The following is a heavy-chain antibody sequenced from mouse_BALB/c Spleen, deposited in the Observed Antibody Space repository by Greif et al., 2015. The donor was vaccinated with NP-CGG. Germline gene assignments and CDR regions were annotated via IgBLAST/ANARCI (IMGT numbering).Heavy chain of an antibody. Sequence: VKLVESGAELAKPGASVKMSCKASGYTFTSYWMHWVKQRPGQGLEWIGYINPSTGYTEYNQKFKDKATLTADKSSSTAYRQLRSLTSEDAAVYYCARGDDYFYAMDYWGQGTSVTVSS. J-gene: IGHJ4*01. V-gene: IGHV1-7*01. CDR3: ARGDDYFYAMDY. CDR2: INPSTGYT. D-gene: IGHD2-4*01. CDR1: GYTFTSYW.